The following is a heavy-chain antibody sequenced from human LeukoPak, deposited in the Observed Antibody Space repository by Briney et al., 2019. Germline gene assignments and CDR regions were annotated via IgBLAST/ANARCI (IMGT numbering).Heavy chain of an antibody. V-gene: IGHV4-4*09. CDR3: ARLFGTKPLENAFDI. CDR2: IYTSGST. J-gene: IGHJ3*02. CDR1: GGSISSYY. Sequence: SETLSLTCTVSGGSISSYYWSWIRQPPGKGLEWIGYIYTSGSTNYNPSLKSRVTISVDTSKNQFSLKLSSVTAADTAVYYCARLFGTKPLENAFDIWGQGTMVTVSS. D-gene: IGHD1-7*01.